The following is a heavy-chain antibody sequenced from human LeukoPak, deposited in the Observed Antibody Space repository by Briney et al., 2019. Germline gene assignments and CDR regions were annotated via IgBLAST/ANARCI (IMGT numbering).Heavy chain of an antibody. Sequence: TGGSLRLSCAASGFTVSNNYMRWVRQAPGKGLEWVSLIYSGGSTYYADSVKGRFIISRDNSKNTLYLQMNSLRAEDTAVYYCAKDLRTLSGTLDYWAREPWSPSPQ. CDR2: IYSGGST. V-gene: IGHV3-66*01. D-gene: IGHD3-10*01. J-gene: IGHJ4*02. CDR3: AKDLRTLSGTLDY. CDR1: GFTVSNNY.